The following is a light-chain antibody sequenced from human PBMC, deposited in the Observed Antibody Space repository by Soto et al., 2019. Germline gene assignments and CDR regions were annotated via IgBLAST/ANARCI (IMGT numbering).Light chain of an antibody. J-gene: IGLJ3*02. Sequence: QSVLTQPPSASGTPGQKVTISCSGASSNIGNNFVSWYQQVPGTAPKLLIYSDDQRPSGVPDRVSGSKSGTSASLAISGLWSEDEADYYCSTWDASLSGRVFGGGTKLTVL. V-gene: IGLV1-47*02. CDR1: SSNIGNNF. CDR3: STWDASLSGRV. CDR2: SDD.